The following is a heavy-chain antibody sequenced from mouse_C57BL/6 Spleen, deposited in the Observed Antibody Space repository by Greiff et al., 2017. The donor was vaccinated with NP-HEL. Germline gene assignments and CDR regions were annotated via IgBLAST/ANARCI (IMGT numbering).Heavy chain of an antibody. CDR2: IYPGNGDT. J-gene: IGHJ2*01. CDR3: ARDYGSSGNYFDD. D-gene: IGHD1-1*01. CDR1: GYTFTSYN. Sequence: QVQLKQSGAELVRPGASVKMSCKASGYTFTSYNMHWVKQTPRQGLEWIGAIYPGNGDTSYNQKFKGQATLTVDKSSSAAYMQLSSLTSEDSAVYFCARDYGSSGNYFDDWGQGTTLTVSS. V-gene: IGHV1-12*01.